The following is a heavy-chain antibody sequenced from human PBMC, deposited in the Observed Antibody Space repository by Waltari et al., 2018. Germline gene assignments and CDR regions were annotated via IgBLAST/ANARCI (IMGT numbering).Heavy chain of an antibody. V-gene: IGHV4-34*01. CDR2: INHSGSN. CDR3: ARARAQTARPYDY. Sequence: QVQLQQWGAGLLKPSETLSLTCAVYGGSFSGYYWSWIRQPPGKGLEWIGEINHSGSNNYNPSLKRRVTISVDTSKNQFSLKLSSVTAADTAVYYCARARAQTARPYDYWGQGTLVTVSS. D-gene: IGHD6-6*01. CDR1: GGSFSGYY. J-gene: IGHJ4*02.